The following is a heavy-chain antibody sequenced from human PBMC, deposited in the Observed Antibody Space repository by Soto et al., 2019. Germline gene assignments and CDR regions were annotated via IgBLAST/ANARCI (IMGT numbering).Heavy chain of an antibody. J-gene: IGHJ4*02. CDR1: GFTFSSHW. CDR3: VRGAYHYVGTDY. D-gene: IGHD5-12*01. Sequence: EVQLVESGGDLVQPGGSLRLSCAASGFTFSSHWMHWVRQAPGKGLVWVSCINTDGNTYYADSVKGRFTISRDNAKNTLYLQMNSLGAEDTAVYRCVRGAYHYVGTDYWGQGTLVTVPS. V-gene: IGHV3-74*01. CDR2: INTDGNT.